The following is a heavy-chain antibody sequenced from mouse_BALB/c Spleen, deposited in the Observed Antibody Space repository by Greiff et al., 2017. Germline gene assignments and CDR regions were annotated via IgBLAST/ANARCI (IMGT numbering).Heavy chain of an antibody. D-gene: IGHD4-1*01. Sequence: EVHLVESGGGLVKLGGSLKLSCAASGFTFSSYGMSWVRQTPDKRLEWVATISSGGSYTYYPDSVKGRFTISRDNAKNTLYLQMSSLKSEDTAMYYCARHEGNWDVDYWGQGTTLTVS. CDR1: GFTFSSYG. CDR3: ARHEGNWDVDY. CDR2: ISSGGSYT. J-gene: IGHJ2*01. V-gene: IGHV5-6*01.